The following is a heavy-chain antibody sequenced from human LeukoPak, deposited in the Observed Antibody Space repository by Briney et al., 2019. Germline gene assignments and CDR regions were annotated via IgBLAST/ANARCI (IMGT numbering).Heavy chain of an antibody. J-gene: IGHJ4*02. CDR2: IYPGDSDT. Sequence: GESLKISCKGSGYIFTSYWIGWVRQMPVKCLELMGIIYPGDSDTRYSPSFQGQVTISADKSISTAYLQWSSLKASDTAMYYCARSTYGSGYYFDYWGQGTLVTVSS. D-gene: IGHD3-10*01. CDR3: ARSTYGSGYYFDY. CDR1: GYIFTSYW. V-gene: IGHV5-51*01.